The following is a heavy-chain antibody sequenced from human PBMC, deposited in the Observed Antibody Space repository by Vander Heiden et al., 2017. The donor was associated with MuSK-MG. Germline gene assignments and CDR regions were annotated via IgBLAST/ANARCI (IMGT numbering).Heavy chain of an antibody. Sequence: QVQLVESGGGVVQPGRSLRLSCAASGFSFSNYAMHWVRQAPGKGLEWVALISYDGSYKYYADSVKVRFTISRDNSKKTLFLQMNSLRAEDTAVYYCAMGGIAAAGTNDAFDIWGQGTMVTVSS. V-gene: IGHV3-30*04. J-gene: IGHJ3*02. CDR3: AMGGIAAAGTNDAFDI. CDR2: ISYDGSYK. D-gene: IGHD6-13*01. CDR1: GFSFSNYA.